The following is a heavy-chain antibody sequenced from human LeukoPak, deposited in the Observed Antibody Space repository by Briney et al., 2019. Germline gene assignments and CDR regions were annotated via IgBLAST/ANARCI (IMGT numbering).Heavy chain of an antibody. V-gene: IGHV4-4*07. J-gene: IGHJ2*01. D-gene: IGHD4-23*01. Sequence: KPSETLSLTCTVSGGSINGYYWSWIRQPAGEGLEWIGRIYTSGNTNYNPSLKSRVTMSLDTSKNQFFLKLNFVTAADTAVYYCARVYGGWPRWYFELWGRGTLVTVSS. CDR3: ARVYGGWPRWYFEL. CDR1: GGSINGYY. CDR2: IYTSGNT.